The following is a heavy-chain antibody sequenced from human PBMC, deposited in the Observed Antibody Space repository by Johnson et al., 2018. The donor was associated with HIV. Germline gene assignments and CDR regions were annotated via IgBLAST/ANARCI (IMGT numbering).Heavy chain of an antibody. CDR3: ARVDRGAFDI. CDR2: IFSGGPT. Sequence: VQLVESGGGLVQPGGSLRLSCAASGFTVSSNYMTWVRQAPGKGLAWVSFIFSGGPTYYPDSVKGIFIISRDKSKNTLYLQMNSLRAEDTAVYYCARVDRGAFDIWGRGTMVTVSS. V-gene: IGHV3-66*01. J-gene: IGHJ3*02. CDR1: GFTVSSNY. D-gene: IGHD3-22*01.